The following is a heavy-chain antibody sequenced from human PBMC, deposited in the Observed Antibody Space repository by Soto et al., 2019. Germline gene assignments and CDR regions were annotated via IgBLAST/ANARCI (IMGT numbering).Heavy chain of an antibody. CDR3: ARVGVPAASNYYYYYMDV. D-gene: IGHD2-2*01. V-gene: IGHV4-30-4*01. Sequence: SETLSLTCTVSGGSISSGDYYWSWVRQPPGKGLEWIGYIYYSGSTYYNPSLKSRVTISVDTSKNQFSLKLSSVTAADTAVYYCARVGVPAASNYYYYYMDVWGKGTTVPVSS. J-gene: IGHJ6*03. CDR2: IYYSGST. CDR1: GGSISSGDYY.